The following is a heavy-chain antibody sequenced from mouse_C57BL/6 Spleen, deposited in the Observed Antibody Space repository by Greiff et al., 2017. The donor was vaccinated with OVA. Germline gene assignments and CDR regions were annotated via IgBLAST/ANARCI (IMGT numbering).Heavy chain of an antibody. CDR2: IWWVDDK. Sequence: QVTLNESGPGILQPSQTLSLTCSFSGFSLSPFGMGVGWIRPPPGKGLVWLAPIWWVDDKSYNPALKSRLPISKDTSKNQVFLKIANVDTAETATDDCARIVEVTTAPDYWGQGTTLTVSS. V-gene: IGHV8-8*01. D-gene: IGHD2-2*01. CDR1: GFSLSPFGMG. CDR3: ARIVEVTTAPDY. J-gene: IGHJ2*01.